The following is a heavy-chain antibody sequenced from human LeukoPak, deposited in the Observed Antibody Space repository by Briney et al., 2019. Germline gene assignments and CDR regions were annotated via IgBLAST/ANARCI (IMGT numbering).Heavy chain of an antibody. V-gene: IGHV3-23*01. CDR3: ARQDPYSSGWYP. D-gene: IGHD6-19*01. Sequence: GGSLRLSCAASGFTFNNYAMSWVRQAPGKGLEWVSAISDSGTYTYYADSVKGRFTISRDNSKNTLYLQMNSPGAEDTAVYYCARQDPYSSGWYPWGQGTLVTVSS. CDR1: GFTFNNYA. CDR2: ISDSGTYT. J-gene: IGHJ5*02.